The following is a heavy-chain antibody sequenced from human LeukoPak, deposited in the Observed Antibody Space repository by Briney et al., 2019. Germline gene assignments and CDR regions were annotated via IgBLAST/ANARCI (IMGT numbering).Heavy chain of an antibody. CDR2: ISSSGSTI. D-gene: IGHD1-26*01. J-gene: IGHJ4*02. CDR1: GFTFSSYE. V-gene: IGHV3-48*03. Sequence: GGSLRLSCAASGFTFSSYEMNWVRRAPGKGLEWVSYISSSGSTIYYADSVKGRFTISRDNAKNSLYLQMNSLRAEDTAVYYCAGGYSGSYGDLDYWGQGTLVTVSS. CDR3: AGGYSGSYGDLDY.